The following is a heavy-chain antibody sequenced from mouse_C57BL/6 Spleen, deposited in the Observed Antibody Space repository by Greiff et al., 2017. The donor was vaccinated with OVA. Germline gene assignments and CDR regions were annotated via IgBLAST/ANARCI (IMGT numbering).Heavy chain of an antibody. CDR1: GYTFTSYW. CDR3: ARTTTVKGAMDY. V-gene: IGHV1-69*01. CDR2: IDPSDSYT. J-gene: IGHJ4*01. D-gene: IGHD1-1*01. Sequence: QVQLQQPGAELVMPGASVKLSCKASGYTFTSYWMHRVKQRPGQGLEWIGEIDPSDSYTNYNQKFKGKSTLTVDKSSSTAYMQLSSLTSEDSAVYYCARTTTVKGAMDYWGQGTSVTVSS.